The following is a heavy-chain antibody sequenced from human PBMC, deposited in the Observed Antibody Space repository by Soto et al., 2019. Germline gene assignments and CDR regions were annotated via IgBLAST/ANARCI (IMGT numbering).Heavy chain of an antibody. D-gene: IGHD3-22*01. CDR1: GGTFSSYA. V-gene: IGHV1-69*13. Sequence: GASVKVSCKASGGTFSSYAISWVRQAPEQGLEWMGGIIPIFGTANYAQKFQGRVTITADESTSTAYMELSSLRSEDTAVYYCASGGGKTYYYDSSGYVDAFDIWGQGTMVTVSS. CDR3: ASGGGKTYYYDSSGYVDAFDI. CDR2: IIPIFGTA. J-gene: IGHJ3*02.